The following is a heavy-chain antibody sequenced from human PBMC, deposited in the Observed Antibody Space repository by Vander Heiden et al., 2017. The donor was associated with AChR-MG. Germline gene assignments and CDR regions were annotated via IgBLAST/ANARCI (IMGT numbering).Heavy chain of an antibody. Sequence: EVQLLESGGGLVQPGGSLRPSCAASEFTFSSYCMSWVRQTPGKGLEWVSAISGSGGNTYYADSVKGRFTISRDNSKNTLYLQMNSLRVEDTAVYYCETYDSTAYYLDRWGQGTLVTVSS. CDR1: EFTFSSYC. CDR2: ISGSGGNT. D-gene: IGHD3-22*01. CDR3: ETYDSTAYYLDR. V-gene: IGHV3-23*01. J-gene: IGHJ4*02.